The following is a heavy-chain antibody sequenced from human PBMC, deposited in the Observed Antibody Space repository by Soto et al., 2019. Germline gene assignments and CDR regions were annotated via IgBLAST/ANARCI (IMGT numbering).Heavy chain of an antibody. CDR1: GDSISTVDYF. D-gene: IGHD2-15*01. J-gene: IGHJ5*01. Sequence: SETLSLTCSVSGDSISTVDYFWAWIRQPPGQALEYIGYIYKSATTYYNPSFEGRVAISLDTSKSHFSLNVTSVTAADTAVYFCARGRYCLTGRCFPNWFDSWGQGTLVTVYS. CDR3: ARGRYCLTGRCFPNWFDS. CDR2: IYKSATT. V-gene: IGHV4-30-4*01.